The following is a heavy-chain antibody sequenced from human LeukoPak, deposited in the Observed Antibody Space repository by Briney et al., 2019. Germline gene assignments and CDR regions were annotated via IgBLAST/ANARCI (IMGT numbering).Heavy chain of an antibody. J-gene: IGHJ6*03. CDR2: IYSGGST. D-gene: IGHD3-3*01. CDR3: ARVRFWSGYPLNYMDV. Sequence: GGSLRLSCAASGFTVSSNYMSWVRQAPGKGLEWVSVIYSGGSTYYADSVKGRFTISRDNSKNTLYPQMNSLRAEDTAVYYCARVRFWSGYPLNYMDVWGKGTTVTVSS. CDR1: GFTVSSNY. V-gene: IGHV3-53*01.